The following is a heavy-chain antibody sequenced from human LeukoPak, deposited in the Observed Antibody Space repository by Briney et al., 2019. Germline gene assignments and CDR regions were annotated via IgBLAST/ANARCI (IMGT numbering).Heavy chain of an antibody. CDR1: GYTFTSYA. J-gene: IGHJ3*02. CDR3: ARARMGLVGAVWAFDI. V-gene: IGHV1-3*01. D-gene: IGHD1-26*01. CDR2: INAGNGNT. Sequence: ASVKVSCKASGYTFTSYAMHWVRQAPGQRLEWMGWINAGNGNTKYSQKFQGRVTITRDTSASTAYMELSSLRSEDTAVYYCARARMGLVGAVWAFDIWGQGTMVTVSS.